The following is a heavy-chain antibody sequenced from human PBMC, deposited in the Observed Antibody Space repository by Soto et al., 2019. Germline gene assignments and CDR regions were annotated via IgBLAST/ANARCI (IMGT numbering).Heavy chain of an antibody. D-gene: IGHD6-19*01. J-gene: IGHJ3*01. CDR3: ARGGSSDWQVAFDF. CDR1: GGSFSVYF. V-gene: IGHV4-34*01. Sequence: SETVSLTCAVYGGSFSVYFWNWILQTPGKGLEWIGKVNHNGRNNYNPSLKSRVTISLDMSKNQISLKLTSVTAADTAVYYCARGGSSDWQVAFDFWGQGTMVTVSS. CDR2: VNHNGRN.